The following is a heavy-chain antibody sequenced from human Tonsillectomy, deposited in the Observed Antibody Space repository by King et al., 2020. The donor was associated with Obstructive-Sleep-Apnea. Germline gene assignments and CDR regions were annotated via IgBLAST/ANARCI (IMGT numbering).Heavy chain of an antibody. CDR2: ISYDGSNK. D-gene: IGHD3-9*01. J-gene: IGHJ4*02. V-gene: IGHV3-30-3*01. CDR3: ASGQRYYDILTGPSTGQF. Sequence: VQLVESGGGVVQPGRSLRLSCAASGFTFSSYAMHWVRQPPGKGLEGLAVISYDGSNKYYADSGKGRFTISRDNSKNTLYLQMNSLRAEDTVVYYCASGQRYYDILTGPSTGQFWGQGTLVTVSS. CDR1: GFTFSSYA.